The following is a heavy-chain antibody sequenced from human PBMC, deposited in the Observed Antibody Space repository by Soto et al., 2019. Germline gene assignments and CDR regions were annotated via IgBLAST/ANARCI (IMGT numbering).Heavy chain of an antibody. D-gene: IGHD4-17*01. Sequence: QVQLVQSGAEVKKPGSSVKVSCKASGGSLSNFGISWVRQAPGQGLEWMGGIIPVFGTANYAQKCQGRGTISADESTSIVYMNVTSLRSEDTAVYYCARGDATKIVVTTYYGMDVWGQGTTVTVSS. V-gene: IGHV1-69*12. J-gene: IGHJ6*02. CDR3: ARGDATKIVVTTYYGMDV. CDR1: GGSLSNFG. CDR2: IIPVFGTA.